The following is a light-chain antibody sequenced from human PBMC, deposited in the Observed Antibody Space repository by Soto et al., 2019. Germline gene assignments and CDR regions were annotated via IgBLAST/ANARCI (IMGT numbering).Light chain of an antibody. J-gene: IGKJ3*01. CDR3: RQYGRSPFT. CDR2: GAS. Sequence: EIVLTQSPGTLSLSPGERATLSCRASQSVSSSYLAWYQQKPGQSPRLLIYGASSRATGIPGRFSGSGSGTDFSLTISILEPEACAVYYCRQYGRSPFTFGPGTKVAIK. CDR1: QSVSSSY. V-gene: IGKV3-20*01.